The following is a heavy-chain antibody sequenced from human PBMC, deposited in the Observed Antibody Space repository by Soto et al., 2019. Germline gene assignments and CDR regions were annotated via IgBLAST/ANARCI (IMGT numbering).Heavy chain of an antibody. Sequence: QVQLQESGPGLVKPSQTLSLTCTVSGGSISSGGYYWSWIRQHPGMGLEWIGYIYYSGSTYYNPSLKSRVTISVDTSKNQVSLKLSSVTAADTAVYYCARGSTIFGVVILGYWGQGTLVTVSS. CDR2: IYYSGST. CDR1: GGSISSGGYY. D-gene: IGHD3-3*01. J-gene: IGHJ4*02. CDR3: ARGSTIFGVVILGY. V-gene: IGHV4-31*03.